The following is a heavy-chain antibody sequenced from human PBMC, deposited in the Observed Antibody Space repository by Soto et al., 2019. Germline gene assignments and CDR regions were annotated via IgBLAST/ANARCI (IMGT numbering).Heavy chain of an antibody. V-gene: IGHV4-4*07. CDR1: CGSINTFY. CDR3: AREGSYSAYNFAHGIQLWSFDF. CDR2: IFSSGST. J-gene: IGHJ4*02. D-gene: IGHD5-12*01. Sequence: HSETLSLTRTVSCGSINTFYWSWVRQPAGKGLEWIGRIFSSGSTSFNPSLESRVAMSVDTSKNHFSLNLSSVTAADMAVYYCAREGSYSAYNFAHGIQLWSFDFWGQGALVTVSS.